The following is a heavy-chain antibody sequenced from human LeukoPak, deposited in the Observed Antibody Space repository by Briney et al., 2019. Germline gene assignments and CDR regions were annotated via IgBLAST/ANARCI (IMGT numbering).Heavy chain of an antibody. D-gene: IGHD1-1*01. CDR2: IKRDGSQK. Sequence: PGGSLRLSCAAPGFSFSSNWMGWVRQAPGKGLEWVAHIKRDGSQKYYLDSVKGRFTISRDNAKNSLYLQMNSLRVEDTAVYYCARLGLEVGGPNWFDPWGQGTLVTLSS. CDR1: GFSFSSNW. V-gene: IGHV3-7*01. CDR3: ARLGLEVGGPNWFDP. J-gene: IGHJ5*02.